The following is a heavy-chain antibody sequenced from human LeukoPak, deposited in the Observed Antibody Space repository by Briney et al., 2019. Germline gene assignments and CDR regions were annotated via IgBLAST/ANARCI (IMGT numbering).Heavy chain of an antibody. V-gene: IGHV4-39*01. Sequence: MPSETLSLTCTVSGGSISSSSYYWGWIRQPPGKGLEWIGSIYYSGSTYYNPSLKSRVTISVDTSKNQFSLKLSSVTAADTAVYYCARLTDYYGSGNYSPDYWGQGTLVTVSS. D-gene: IGHD3-10*01. J-gene: IGHJ4*02. CDR1: GGSISSSSYY. CDR3: ARLTDYYGSGNYSPDY. CDR2: IYYSGST.